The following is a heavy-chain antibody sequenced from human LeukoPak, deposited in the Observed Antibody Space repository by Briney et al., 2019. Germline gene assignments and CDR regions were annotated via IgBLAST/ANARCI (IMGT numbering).Heavy chain of an antibody. D-gene: IGHD3-3*02. CDR2: ISESGGST. J-gene: IGHJ4*02. V-gene: IGHV3-23*01. CDR1: GFTFNKHA. Sequence: PGGSLRLSCAASGFTFNKHAMTWVRQAPGKGLEWVSAISESGGSTYYPDSVKGRFTISRDNSKNTLYLQMNSLRADDTAVYYCARRLAQTKGFDYWGQGILVTVSS. CDR3: ARRLAQTKGFDY.